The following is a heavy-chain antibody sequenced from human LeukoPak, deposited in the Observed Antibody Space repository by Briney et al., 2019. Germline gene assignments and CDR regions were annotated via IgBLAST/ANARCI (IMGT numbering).Heavy chain of an antibody. CDR1: GFTFRDYG. CDR2: TRYDGSDN. J-gene: IGHJ4*02. CDR3: ARDADLNTMIVVVPFDY. Sequence: GGSLRLSCAASGFTFRDYGIHWVRQTPGKGLEWVALTRYDGSDNYYADSVKGRFTISRDNSKNTLYLQMNSLRAEDTAVYYCARDADLNTMIVVVPFDYWGQGTLVTVSS. D-gene: IGHD3-22*01. V-gene: IGHV3-33*01.